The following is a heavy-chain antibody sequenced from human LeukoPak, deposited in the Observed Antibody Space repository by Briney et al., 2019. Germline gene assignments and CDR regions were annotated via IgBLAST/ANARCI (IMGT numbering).Heavy chain of an antibody. Sequence: GGSLRLSCAASGFAFSNYWMSWARQAPGKGLEWVANIKQDGSETNYVDSVKGRFTISRDNAKNSLYLQMNSLGAEDTALYCCGSTNSFSYWGRGTLVTVSS. CDR1: GFAFSNYW. J-gene: IGHJ4*02. D-gene: IGHD2-15*01. CDR2: IKQDGSET. CDR3: GSTNSFSY. V-gene: IGHV3-7*01.